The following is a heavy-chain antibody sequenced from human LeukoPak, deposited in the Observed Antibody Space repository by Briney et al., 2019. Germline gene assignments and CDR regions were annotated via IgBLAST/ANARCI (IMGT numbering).Heavy chain of an antibody. CDR3: ARDTVTTFRFRDYQHYGMDV. D-gene: IGHD4-17*01. J-gene: IGHJ6*02. CDR2: IYSGGST. V-gene: IGHV3-53*01. CDR1: GFTVSSNY. Sequence: QPGGSLRLSCAASGFTVSSNYMSWVRQAPGKGLEWVSVIYSGGSTYYADSVKGRFTISRDNSKNTLYLQMNSLRAEDTAVYHCARDTVTTFRFRDYQHYGMDVWGQGATVTVSS.